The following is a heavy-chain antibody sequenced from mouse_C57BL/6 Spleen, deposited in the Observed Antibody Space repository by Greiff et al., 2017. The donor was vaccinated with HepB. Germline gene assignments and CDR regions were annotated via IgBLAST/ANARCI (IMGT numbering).Heavy chain of an antibody. V-gene: IGHV1-81*01. CDR1: GYTFTSYG. D-gene: IGHD1-1*01. CDR3: ARGDYGSSKAY. J-gene: IGHJ3*01. CDR2: IYPRSGNT. Sequence: QVQLQQPGAELARPGASVKLSCKASGYTFTSYGISWVKQRTGQGLEWIGEIYPRSGNTYYNEKFKGKATLTADKSSSTAYMELRSLTSEDSAVYFCARGDYGSSKAYWGQGTLVTVSA.